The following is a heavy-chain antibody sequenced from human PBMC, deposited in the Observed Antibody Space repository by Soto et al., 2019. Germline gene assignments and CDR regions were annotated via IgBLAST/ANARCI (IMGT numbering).Heavy chain of an antibody. CDR1: GGSIISSSNH. D-gene: IGHD3-10*01. CDR3: ATHPQYGLLDH. Sequence: SETLSLTCTVSGGSIISSSNHWVWIRQPPGKGLEWIGNIYYSENTYYNPSLKSRVTISVDTSKNQFSLRLTSVTAADTAVYYCATHPQYGLLDHSGQGALVTVSS. J-gene: IGHJ4*02. V-gene: IGHV4-39*01. CDR2: IYYSENT.